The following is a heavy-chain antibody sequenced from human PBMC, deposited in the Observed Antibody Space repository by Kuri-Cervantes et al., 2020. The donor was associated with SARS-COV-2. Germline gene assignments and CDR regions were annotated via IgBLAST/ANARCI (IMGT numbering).Heavy chain of an antibody. V-gene: IGHV1-46*01. J-gene: IGHJ6*02. Sequence: ASVKVSCKASGGTVSNFAISWVRQAPGQGLEWMGIINPSGGSTSYAQKFQGRVTMTRDTSTSTVYMELSSLRSDDTAVYYCARDRGSSGWSWVYYYYGMDVWGQGTTVTVSS. CDR1: GGTVSNFA. CDR3: ARDRGSSGWSWVYYYYGMDV. CDR2: INPSGGST. D-gene: IGHD6-19*01.